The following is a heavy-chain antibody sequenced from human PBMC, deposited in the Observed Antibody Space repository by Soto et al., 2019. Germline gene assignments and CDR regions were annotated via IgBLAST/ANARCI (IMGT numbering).Heavy chain of an antibody. CDR1: GFTFSDHY. V-gene: IGHV3-72*01. J-gene: IGHJ3*02. CDR2: ARNKAKSYTT. D-gene: IGHD6-19*01. CDR3: VSSGPNDAFDI. Sequence: PGGSLRLSCAASGFTFSDHYMDWVRQAPGKGLEWVGRARNKAKSYTTEYAASVKGRFTISRDDSKNSLYLQMNSLKTEDTAVYYCVSSGPNDAFDIWGQGTMVTVSS.